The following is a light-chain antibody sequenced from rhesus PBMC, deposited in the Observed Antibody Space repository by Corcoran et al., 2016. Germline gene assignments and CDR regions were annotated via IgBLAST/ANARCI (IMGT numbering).Light chain of an antibody. CDR1: QSLLHSNGSTY. CDR3: EQTLQTPFT. CDR2: EVS. Sequence: DIVMTQTPLSLSVTPGEPASISCRSSQSLLHSNGSTYLHLYLQKPGQSPQFLVYEVSNRASGVPDRYSGSGSGTDFTLKISRVEAEDVGVYYCEQTLQTPFTFGPGTKLDIK. V-gene: IGKV2-78*01. J-gene: IGKJ3*01.